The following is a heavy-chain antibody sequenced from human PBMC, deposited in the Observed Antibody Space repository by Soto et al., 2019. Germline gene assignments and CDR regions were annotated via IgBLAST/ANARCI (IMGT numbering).Heavy chain of an antibody. CDR1: GFPFNSYA. J-gene: IGHJ6*02. CDR3: ANPLFHDYYYYYGMDV. CDR2: ISGSGGST. Sequence: GGSTRLSCAASGFPFNSYAMSWVRQAPGTGLEWVSAISGSGGSTYYADSVKGRFTISRDNSKNTLYLQMNSLGAEDTAVYYCANPLFHDYYYYYGMDVWGQGTTVTVSS. V-gene: IGHV3-23*01. D-gene: IGHD3-10*02.